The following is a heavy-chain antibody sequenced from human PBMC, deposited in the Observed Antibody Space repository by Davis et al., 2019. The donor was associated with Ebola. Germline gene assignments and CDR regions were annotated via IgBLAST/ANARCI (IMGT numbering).Heavy chain of an antibody. J-gene: IGHJ4*02. CDR2: ISYDGSNK. CDR3: AKARIAVAGAPFDY. CDR1: GFTFSSYG. Sequence: GESLKISCAASGFTFSSYGMHWVRQAPGKGLEWVAVISYDGSNKYYADSVKGRFTISRDNSKNTLYLQMNSLRAEDTAVYYCAKARIAVAGAPFDYWGQGTLVTVSS. D-gene: IGHD6-19*01. V-gene: IGHV3-30*18.